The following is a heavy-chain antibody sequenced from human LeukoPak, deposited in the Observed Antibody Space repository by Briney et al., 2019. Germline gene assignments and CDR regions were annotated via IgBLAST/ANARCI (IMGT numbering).Heavy chain of an antibody. CDR2: IRSKANSYAT. CDR3: TVVPAAIGFDP. Sequence: GGSLRLSCAASGFTFSGSAMHWVRQASGKGLEWVGRIRSKANSYATAYAASVKGRFTISRDDSKNTAYLQMNSLKTEDTAVYYCTVVPAAIGFDPWGQGTLVTVSS. J-gene: IGHJ5*02. V-gene: IGHV3-73*01. CDR1: GFTFSGSA. D-gene: IGHD2-2*01.